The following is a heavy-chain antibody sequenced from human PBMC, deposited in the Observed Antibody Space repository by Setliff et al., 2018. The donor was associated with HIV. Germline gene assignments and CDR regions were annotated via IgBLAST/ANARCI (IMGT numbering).Heavy chain of an antibody. J-gene: IGHJ4*02. CDR3: ARDRASSAYYSHFDY. CDR1: GFIFRNYN. Sequence: LRLSCAASGFIFRNYNMNWVRQAPGKGLEWVSSLSSDGRYIYYADSVRGRFTISRDDAKNSLYLQMYSLRAEDTAIYYCARDRASSAYYSHFDYWGQGSLVTVSS. V-gene: IGHV3-21*01. CDR2: LSSDGRYI. D-gene: IGHD3-22*01.